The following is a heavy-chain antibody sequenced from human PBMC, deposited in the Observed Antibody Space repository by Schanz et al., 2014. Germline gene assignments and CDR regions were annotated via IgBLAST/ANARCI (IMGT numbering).Heavy chain of an antibody. Sequence: EVQLVESGGGLVQPGGSLRLSCAASRFTFSDYWMSWVRQAPGKGLEWVANMNQDGSVKNYVDSVKARFTISRDNAKNSLYLQMNSLRAEDTAVYYCARDKGGLIPFDYWGQGTLVAVSS. V-gene: IGHV3-7*01. J-gene: IGHJ4*02. CDR2: MNQDGSVK. D-gene: IGHD2-15*01. CDR3: ARDKGGLIPFDY. CDR1: RFTFSDYW.